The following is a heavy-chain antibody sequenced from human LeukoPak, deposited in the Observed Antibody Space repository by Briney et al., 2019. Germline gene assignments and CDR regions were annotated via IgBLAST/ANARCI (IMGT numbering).Heavy chain of an antibody. CDR3: ARQGTVTRTLDY. J-gene: IGHJ4*02. CDR1: GGSISSSIYY. CDR2: IYYSGST. D-gene: IGHD4-17*01. Sequence: SETLSLTCTVSGGSISSSIYYWGWIRQPPGKGLEWIGSIYYSGSTYYNPSLKSRVTISVDTSKNQFSLKLSSVTAADTAVYYCARQGTVTRTLDYWGQGNLVTVSS. V-gene: IGHV4-39*01.